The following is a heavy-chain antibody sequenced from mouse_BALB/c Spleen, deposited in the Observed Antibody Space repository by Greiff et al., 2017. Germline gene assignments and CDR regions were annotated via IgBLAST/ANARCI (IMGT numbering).Heavy chain of an antibody. J-gene: IGHJ3*01. CDR1: GYSITSGYY. D-gene: IGHD2-4*01. V-gene: IGHV3-6*02. CDR3: ARGDYGAWFAY. CDR2: ISYDGSN. Sequence: ESGPGLVKPSQSLSLTCSVTGYSITSGYYWNWIRQFPGNQLEWMGYISYDGSNNYNPSLKNRISITRDTSKNQFFLKLNSVTTEDTATYYCARGDYGAWFAYWGQGTLVTVSA.